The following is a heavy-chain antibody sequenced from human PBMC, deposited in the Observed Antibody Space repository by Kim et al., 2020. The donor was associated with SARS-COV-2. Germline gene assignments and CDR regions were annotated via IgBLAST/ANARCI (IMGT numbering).Heavy chain of an antibody. V-gene: IGHV3-53*01. J-gene: IGHJ1*01. CDR1: GFTVSSKD. D-gene: IGHD4-17*01. CDR2: IYRGGTT. Sequence: GGSLRLSCAASGFTVSSKDMNWVRQAPGKGLEWVSLIYRGGTTSYTDSVKGRFTISRDDSKNTVDLQMNSLRVEDTAVYYCAREEGNGFLQYWGQGTLVTVSS. CDR3: AREEGNGFLQY.